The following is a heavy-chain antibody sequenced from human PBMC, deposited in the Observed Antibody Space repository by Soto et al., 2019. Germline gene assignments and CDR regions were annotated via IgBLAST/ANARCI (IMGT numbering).Heavy chain of an antibody. D-gene: IGHD2-2*01. Sequence: SETLSLTCTVSGGSISSYYWSWIRQPPGKGLEWIGYIYSSGSTNYNPSLKSRVIISVDTSKNQFSLKLSSVTAADTAVYYCARHGDCSSISCSYFHYMAVWGKGTTVTVSS. V-gene: IGHV4-59*08. CDR1: GGSISSYY. CDR2: IYSSGST. J-gene: IGHJ6*03. CDR3: ARHGDCSSISCSYFHYMAV.